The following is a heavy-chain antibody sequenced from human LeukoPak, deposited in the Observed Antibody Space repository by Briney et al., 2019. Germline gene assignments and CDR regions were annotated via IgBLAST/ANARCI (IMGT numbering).Heavy chain of an antibody. CDR3: ARPPCELVSAASFGH. V-gene: IGHV1-2*02. D-gene: IGHD2-2*01. J-gene: IGHJ4*02. Sequence: GASVKVSCKASGYTFTGYYIHRVRQAPRAGLEWVGCIYPGSGDTYYAQRFHGRVTMTSDTSINTVYMELNRLTSDDTGVYFCARPPCELVSAASFGHWGQGTLVTVSS. CDR2: IYPGSGDT. CDR1: GYTFTGYY.